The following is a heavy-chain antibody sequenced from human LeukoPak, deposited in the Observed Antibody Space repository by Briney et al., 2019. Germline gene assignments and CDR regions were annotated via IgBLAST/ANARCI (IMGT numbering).Heavy chain of an antibody. J-gene: IGHJ4*02. V-gene: IGHV3-49*04. CDR1: GFTFGDYA. Sequence: GGSLRLSCTGSGFTFGDYAMSWVRQAPGKGLEWVGFIRSKTYGATTEDAASVKGRFTISRDDSKSIAYLQMNSLKTEDTAVYYCAKSRLQYFDYWGQGTLVTVSS. CDR3: AKSRLQYFDY. CDR2: IRSKTYGATT.